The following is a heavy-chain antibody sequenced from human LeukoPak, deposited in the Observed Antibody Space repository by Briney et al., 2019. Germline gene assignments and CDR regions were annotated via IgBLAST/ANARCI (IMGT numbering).Heavy chain of an antibody. CDR1: GFTFSSYS. CDR2: ISSSSSTI. V-gene: IGHV3-48*01. D-gene: IGHD6-6*01. Sequence: GGSLRLYCAASGFTFSSYSMNWLRQAPGKGLVWVSYISSSSSTIYYEDSVKGRFTISRDNAKNSLYLQMNSLRAEDTAVYYCARGTYSSSKYFQHWGQGTLVTVSS. J-gene: IGHJ1*01. CDR3: ARGTYSSSKYFQH.